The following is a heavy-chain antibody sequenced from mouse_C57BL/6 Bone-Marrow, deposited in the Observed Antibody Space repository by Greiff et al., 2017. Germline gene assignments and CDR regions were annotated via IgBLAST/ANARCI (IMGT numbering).Heavy chain of an antibody. CDR1: GFNIKNTY. CDR2: IDPATGNT. V-gene: IGHV14-3*01. Sequence: VQLKESVAELVRPGASVKLSCTASGFNIKNTYMHWVKQSPEQGLEWIGRIDPATGNTKYAPKFQGKATLTADTSSNKAYLHLSSLTSEYTAIYYCAPYAMDYWGQGTSVTVTA. J-gene: IGHJ4*01. CDR3: APYAMDY.